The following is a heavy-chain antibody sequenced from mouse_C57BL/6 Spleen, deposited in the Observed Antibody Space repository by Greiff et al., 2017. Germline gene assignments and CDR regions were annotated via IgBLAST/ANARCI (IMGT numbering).Heavy chain of an antibody. CDR2: IYPGGGYT. CDR3: ARSPHYYGSSYEYYFDY. CDR1: GYTFTNYW. Sequence: VQLQQSGAELVRPGTSVKMSCKASGYTFTNYWIGWAKQRPGHGLEWIGDIYPGGGYTNYNDKFKGKATLTADKSSSTAYMQFSSLTSEDSAIYYCARSPHYYGSSYEYYFDYWGQGTTLTVSS. V-gene: IGHV1-63*01. J-gene: IGHJ2*01. D-gene: IGHD1-1*01.